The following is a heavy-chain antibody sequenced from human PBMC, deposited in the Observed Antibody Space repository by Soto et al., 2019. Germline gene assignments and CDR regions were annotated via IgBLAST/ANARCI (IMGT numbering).Heavy chain of an antibody. Sequence: QVQLVQSGAEVKKPGSSVKVSCKASGGTFSSYAISWVRQAPGQGLEWMGGIIPIFGTANYAQKFQGRVTITADEATSTAYMELSSLRSEDTAVYYCARSLLVVDRQGLRYDVWGQGTTVTVSS. V-gene: IGHV1-69*12. D-gene: IGHD6-6*01. CDR1: GGTFSSYA. CDR2: IIPIFGTA. J-gene: IGHJ6*02. CDR3: ARSLLVVDRQGLRYDV.